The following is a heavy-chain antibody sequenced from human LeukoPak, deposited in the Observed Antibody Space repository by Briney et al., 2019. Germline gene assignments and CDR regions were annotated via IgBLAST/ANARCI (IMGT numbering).Heavy chain of an antibody. CDR3: AKDRAAAGHGGPDY. CDR1: GFTFDDYA. V-gene: IGHV3-9*01. J-gene: IGHJ4*02. CDR2: ISWNSGSI. Sequence: GGSLRLSCAASGFTFDDYAMHWVRQAPGKGLEWVSGISWNSGSIGYADSVKGRFTISRDNAKNSLYLQMNSLRAEDTALYYCAKDRAAAGHGGPDYWGQGTLVTVSS. D-gene: IGHD6-13*01.